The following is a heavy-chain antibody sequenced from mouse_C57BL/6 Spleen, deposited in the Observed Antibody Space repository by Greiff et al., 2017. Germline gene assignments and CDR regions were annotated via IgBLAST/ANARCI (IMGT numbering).Heavy chain of an antibody. CDR2: IWRGGST. CDR3: AKNPYDYGSYAMDY. D-gene: IGHD2-4*01. V-gene: IGHV2-5*01. J-gene: IGHJ4*01. CDR1: GFSLTSYG. Sequence: VQLVESGPGLVQPSQSLSITCTVSGFSLTSYGVHWVRQSPGKGLEWLGVIWRGGSTDYNAAFMSRLSITKDNSKSQVFFKMNSLQADDTAIYYCAKNPYDYGSYAMDYWGQGTSVTVSS.